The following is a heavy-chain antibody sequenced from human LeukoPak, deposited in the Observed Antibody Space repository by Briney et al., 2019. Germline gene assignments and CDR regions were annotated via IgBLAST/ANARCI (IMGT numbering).Heavy chain of an antibody. V-gene: IGHV4-34*01. Sequence: SETLSLTCAVSGGPLSGYFWSWIRQPPGKGLEWIGEINHSRGTKYNPSLESRVTILLDASKNEFSLNLNSVTAADTAVYYCAREDYYFDSWGQGTLVTVSS. CDR2: INHSRGT. CDR1: GGPLSGYF. CDR3: AREDYYFDS. J-gene: IGHJ4*02.